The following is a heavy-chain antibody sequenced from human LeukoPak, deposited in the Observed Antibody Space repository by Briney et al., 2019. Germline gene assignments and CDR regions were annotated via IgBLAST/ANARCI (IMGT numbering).Heavy chain of an antibody. V-gene: IGHV1-2*06. CDR1: GYTFTGYY. D-gene: IGHD6-13*01. Sequence: ASVKISCKASGYTFTGYYMHWVRQAPGQGLEWMGRINPNSGGTNYAQKFQGRVTMTRDTSISTAYMELSRLRSDDTAVYYCARVGRGIAGFDYWGQGTLVTVSS. CDR2: INPNSGGT. CDR3: ARVGRGIAGFDY. J-gene: IGHJ4*02.